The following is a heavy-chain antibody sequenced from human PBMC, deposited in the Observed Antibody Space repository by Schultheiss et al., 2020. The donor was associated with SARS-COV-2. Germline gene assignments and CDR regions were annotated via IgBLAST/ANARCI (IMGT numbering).Heavy chain of an antibody. V-gene: IGHV6-1*01. CDR1: GDSVSSNSAA. CDR2: TYYRSKWYN. D-gene: IGHD6-13*01. Sequence: SETLSLTCAISGDSVSSNSAAWNWIRQSPSRGLEWLGRTYYRSKWYNDYAVSVKSRITINPDTSKNQFSLQLNSVTPEDTAVYYCAKGGSSWYYDGMDVWGQGTTVTVSS. J-gene: IGHJ6*02. CDR3: AKGGSSWYYDGMDV.